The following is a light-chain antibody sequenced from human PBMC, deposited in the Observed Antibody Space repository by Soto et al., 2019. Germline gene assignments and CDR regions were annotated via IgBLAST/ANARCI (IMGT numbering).Light chain of an antibody. CDR1: SSNIGNNY. CDR2: ENN. Sequence: QSVLTQPPSVSAPPGQKVTISCSGSSSNIGNNYVSWYQQLPGTAPKLLIYENNKRPSGIPDRFSGSKSGTSATLGITGLQTGDEADYYCGTWDSSLSAGEGVFGGGTKLTVL. J-gene: IGLJ3*02. V-gene: IGLV1-51*02. CDR3: GTWDSSLSAGEGV.